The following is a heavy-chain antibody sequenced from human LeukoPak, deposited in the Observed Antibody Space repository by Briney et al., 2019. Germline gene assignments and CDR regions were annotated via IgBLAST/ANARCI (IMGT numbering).Heavy chain of an antibody. CDR2: IYYSGST. V-gene: IGHV4-39*01. D-gene: IGHD2-21*02. CDR1: GGSISSSTYY. CDR3: ARSQGDTTATKRSNDY. Sequence: KPSETLSLTCTVSGGSISSSTYYWGWIRQPPGKGLEWIGSIYYSGSTNYNPSLKSRVTISADTSKNQFSLKLNSVTAADTAVYFCARSQGDTTATKRSNDYWGQGTLVTVSS. J-gene: IGHJ4*02.